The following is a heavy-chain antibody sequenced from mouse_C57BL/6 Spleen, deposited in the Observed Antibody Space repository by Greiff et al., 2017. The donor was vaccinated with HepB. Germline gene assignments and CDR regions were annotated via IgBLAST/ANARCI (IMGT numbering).Heavy chain of an antibody. CDR1: GFNIKDYY. J-gene: IGHJ2*01. V-gene: IGHV14-2*01. Sequence: VQLQQSGAELVKPGASVKLSCTASGFNIKDYYMHWVKQRTEQGLEWIGRIDPEDGETKYTPNFQGKATITADTSYNTAYLQLSSLTSEETAVYYGARGYGNLDYWGQGTTLTVSS. D-gene: IGHD2-1*01. CDR2: IDPEDGET. CDR3: ARGYGNLDY.